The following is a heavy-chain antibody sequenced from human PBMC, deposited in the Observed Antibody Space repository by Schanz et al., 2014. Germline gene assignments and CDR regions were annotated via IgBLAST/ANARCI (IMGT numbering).Heavy chain of an antibody. J-gene: IGHJ4*02. CDR1: GFPFSTYS. D-gene: IGHD3-3*01. CDR2: ISSDNNYI. CDR3: ARGVRFDY. Sequence: EVQLVESGGGLVKPGGSLRLSCAASGFPFSTYSIHWVRQAPGKGLEWVSYISSDNNYIYYADSVKGRFTISRDNAKNSLILRMNSLTAEDSAVYYCARGVRFDYWGQGTLVTVSS. V-gene: IGHV3-21*01.